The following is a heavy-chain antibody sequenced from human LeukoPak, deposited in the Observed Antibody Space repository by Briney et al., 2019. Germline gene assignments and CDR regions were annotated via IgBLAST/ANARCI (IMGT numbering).Heavy chain of an antibody. CDR1: GFTFSSYG. D-gene: IGHD6-19*01. V-gene: IGHV3-30*18. Sequence: GGSLRLSCAASGFTFSSYGMHWVRQAPGKGLEWVAVISYDGSNKYYADSVKGRFTISRDNSKNTLYLQMSSLRAEDTAVYYCANPGGYSSGWTPFDYWGQGTLVTVPS. J-gene: IGHJ4*02. CDR2: ISYDGSNK. CDR3: ANPGGYSSGWTPFDY.